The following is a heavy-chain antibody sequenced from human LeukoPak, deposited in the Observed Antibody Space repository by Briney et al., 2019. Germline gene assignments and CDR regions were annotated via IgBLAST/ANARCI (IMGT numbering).Heavy chain of an antibody. CDR3: ARGRLENGYHSNDGFDI. CDR2: IYYSGST. D-gene: IGHD3-22*01. V-gene: IGHV4-59*01. CDR1: GGSISGYY. Sequence: SETLSLTCTVSGGSISGYYWSWIRQPPGKGLEWIGYIYYSGSTKYNPSLKSRVTMSVDTSRNQFSLKRSSVTAADTAVYYCARGRLENGYHSNDGFDIWGQGTMVTVSS. J-gene: IGHJ3*02.